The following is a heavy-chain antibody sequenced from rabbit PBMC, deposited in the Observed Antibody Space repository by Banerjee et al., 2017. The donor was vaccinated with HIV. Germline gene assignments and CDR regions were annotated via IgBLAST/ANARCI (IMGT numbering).Heavy chain of an antibody. V-gene: IGHV1S40*01. D-gene: IGHD6-1*01. CDR3: ARSAGNGAGYAL. J-gene: IGHJ4*01. CDR2: IGAGSSDAT. Sequence: QSLEESGGDLVKPGASLTLTCTASGFSLSSYWMCWVRQAPGKGLEWIGCIGAGSSDATYYASWAKGRFTISKTSSTTVSLQVNSLTAADTATYFCARSAGNGAGYALWGQGTLVTVS. CDR1: GFSLSSYW.